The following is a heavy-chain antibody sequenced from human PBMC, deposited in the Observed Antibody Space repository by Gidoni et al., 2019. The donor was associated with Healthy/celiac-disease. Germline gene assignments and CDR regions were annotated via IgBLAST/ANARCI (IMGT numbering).Heavy chain of an antibody. Sequence: QVQLPESGPGLVKPSETLSLTCTDSAGSISSFYWSWIRQPPGKGLEWIGYIYYTGSTTYNPSLKSRLTISVDTSKNQFSLKLSSVTAADTAVYYCARQIFSGQNYFNYWGQGTLVTVSS. D-gene: IGHD3-3*01. CDR2: IYYTGST. J-gene: IGHJ4*02. CDR3: ARQIFSGQNYFNY. V-gene: IGHV4-59*08. CDR1: AGSISSFY.